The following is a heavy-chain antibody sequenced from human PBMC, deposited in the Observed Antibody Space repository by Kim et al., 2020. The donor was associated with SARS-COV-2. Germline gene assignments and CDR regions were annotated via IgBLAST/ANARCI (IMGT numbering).Heavy chain of an antibody. CDR2: ISSSSSYI. D-gene: IGHD2-2*01. CDR1: GFTFSSYS. V-gene: IGHV3-21*01. Sequence: GGSLRLSCAASGFTFSSYSMNWVRQAPGKGLEWVSSISSSSSYIYYADSVKGRFTISRDNAKNSLYLQMNSLRAEDTAVYYCARVSPLGYCSSTSCYGDLYYYYGMDVWGQGTTVTVSS. CDR3: ARVSPLGYCSSTSCYGDLYYYYGMDV. J-gene: IGHJ6*02.